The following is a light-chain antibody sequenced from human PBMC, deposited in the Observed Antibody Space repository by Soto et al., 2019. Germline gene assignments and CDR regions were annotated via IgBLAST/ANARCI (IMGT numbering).Light chain of an antibody. CDR3: QQYYVYSPWA. Sequence: DIQMTQSPSTLSASVGDRVTITCRASQSVSTWLAWYQQKPGKAPHLLIFKASTLEGGVTSRFSGSGSGTAFTLTITSLQPDDFATYEGQQYYVYSPWAFGQGTKVDSK. CDR1: QSVSTW. CDR2: KAS. V-gene: IGKV1-5*03. J-gene: IGKJ1*01.